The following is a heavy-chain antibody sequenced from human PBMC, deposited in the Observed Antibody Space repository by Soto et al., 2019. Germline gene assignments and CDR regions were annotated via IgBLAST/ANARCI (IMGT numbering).Heavy chain of an antibody. Sequence: SETLSLTCGVSGGTIRSPDWWTWVRQPPGKGLEWSGEIFQGGCTNYTPSLESRVTKSVDKSKNQFSLTLTSVTAADTAVYFCARGRGRYSSGWSWFDPWGQGILVTVSS. V-gene: IGHV4-4*02. J-gene: IGHJ5*02. D-gene: IGHD6-19*01. CDR3: ARGRGRYSSGWSWFDP. CDR2: IFQGGCT. CDR1: GGTIRSPDW.